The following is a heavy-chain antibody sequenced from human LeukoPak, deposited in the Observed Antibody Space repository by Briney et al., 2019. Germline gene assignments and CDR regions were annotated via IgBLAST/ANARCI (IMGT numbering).Heavy chain of an antibody. CDR3: VRLIDYGGYYFYYYMDV. D-gene: IGHD4-17*01. CDR2: IYHSGST. J-gene: IGHJ6*03. Sequence: PSETLSLTCAVSGYSISSGYYWGWIRQPPGKGLEWIGSIYHSGSTYYNPSLKSRVTISVDTSMSHFSLRLTSVIAADTGIYYCVRLIDYGGYYFYYYMDVWGKGTTVTVSS. V-gene: IGHV4-38-2*01. CDR1: GYSISSGYY.